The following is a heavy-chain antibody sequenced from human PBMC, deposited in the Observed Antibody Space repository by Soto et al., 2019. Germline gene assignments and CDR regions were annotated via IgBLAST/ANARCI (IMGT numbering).Heavy chain of an antibody. V-gene: IGHV3-74*01. Sequence: GSLRLSFAASGFTLSSYRMHWVRQAPGTGLVWVSRINSDGSSTSYADSVKGRFTMSRDNAKNTLHLQMNSRRAEDTAVYYCATGEKVVRYYYYGMDVWGQGTTVTVSS. CDR1: GFTLSSYR. CDR3: ATGEKVVRYYYYGMDV. J-gene: IGHJ6*02. D-gene: IGHD2-21*01. CDR2: INSDGSST.